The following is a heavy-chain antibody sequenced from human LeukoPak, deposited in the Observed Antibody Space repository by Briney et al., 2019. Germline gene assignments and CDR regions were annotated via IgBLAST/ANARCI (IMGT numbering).Heavy chain of an antibody. V-gene: IGHV4-34*01. CDR1: GGSFSGYY. J-gene: IGHJ5*02. CDR2: INHSGST. CDR3: ARALGYCTSTSCSLNWFDP. Sequence: PSETLSLTCAVYGGSFSGYYWSWIRQPPGKGLEWIGEINHSGSTNYNPPLKSRVTISVDTSKNQFSLKLSSVTAADTAVYYCARALGYCTSTSCSLNWFDPWGQGTLATVSS. D-gene: IGHD2-2*01.